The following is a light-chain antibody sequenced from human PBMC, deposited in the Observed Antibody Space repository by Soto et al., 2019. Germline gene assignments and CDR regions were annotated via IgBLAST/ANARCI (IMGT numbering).Light chain of an antibody. Sequence: QSALTQPASVSGSPGQSITISCTGTNSDVGGYNFVSWFQQHPGKAPKLLIYEVTNRPSGVSNRFSASKSGNTASLTISGLQAEDEADYHCSSYSSRSPIYVFGTGTKLTVL. CDR1: NSDVGGYNF. J-gene: IGLJ1*01. V-gene: IGLV2-14*01. CDR3: SSYSSRSPIYV. CDR2: EVT.